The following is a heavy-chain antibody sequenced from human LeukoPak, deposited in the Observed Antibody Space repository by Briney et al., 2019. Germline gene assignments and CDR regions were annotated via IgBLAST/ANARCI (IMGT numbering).Heavy chain of an antibody. J-gene: IGHJ4*02. D-gene: IGHD2-21*02. CDR3: ARDFRNCGGDCYSEGDDY. Sequence: SETLSLTCAVYGGSFSGYYWSWIRQPPGKGLEWIGEINHSGSTNYNPSLKSRVTISVDTSKNQFSLKLSSVTAADTAVYYCARDFRNCGGDCYSEGDDYWGQGTLVTVSS. V-gene: IGHV4-34*01. CDR1: GGSFSGYY. CDR2: INHSGST.